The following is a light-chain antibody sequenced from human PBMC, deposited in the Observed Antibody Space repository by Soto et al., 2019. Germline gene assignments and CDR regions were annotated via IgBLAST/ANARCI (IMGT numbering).Light chain of an antibody. CDR3: SSYSINTHVV. CDR1: SSDVGGNDY. V-gene: IGLV2-14*01. CDR2: DVS. Sequence: QSALTQPASVSASPGQSITISCIGTSSDVGGNDYVSWYQQHPGKAPKLMISDVSNRPSGVSNRFSGSKSGNTASLTISGLQAEDEADYYCSSYSINTHVVFAGGT. J-gene: IGLJ2*01.